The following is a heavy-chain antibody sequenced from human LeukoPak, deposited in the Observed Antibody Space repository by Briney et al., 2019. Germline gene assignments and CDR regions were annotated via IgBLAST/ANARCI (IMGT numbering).Heavy chain of an antibody. CDR1: EFTFSSFA. J-gene: IGHJ5*02. D-gene: IGHD6-19*01. Sequence: PGGSLRLSCAASEFTFSSFAMTWVRQAPGKGLEWVSSISGSGNSTYYADSVKGRFTISRDNSKDTLFLQMSSLTAEDTAVYYCAKCSTSAYTTGWCNWIDPWGQGTLVTVSS. CDR3: AKCSTSAYTTGWCNWIDP. V-gene: IGHV3-23*01. CDR2: ISGSGNST.